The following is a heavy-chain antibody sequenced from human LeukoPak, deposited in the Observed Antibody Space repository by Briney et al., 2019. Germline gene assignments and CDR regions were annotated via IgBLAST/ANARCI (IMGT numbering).Heavy chain of an antibody. CDR2: XIPIFGTA. J-gene: IGHJ4*02. Sequence: GLXXXXXXIPIFGTANYAQKFQGRVTITADESTSTAYMELSSLRSEDTAVYYCARRHWDDILTGYYIFDYWGQGTLVTVSS. CDR3: ARRHWDDILTGYYIFDY. V-gene: IGHV1-69*01. D-gene: IGHD3-9*01.